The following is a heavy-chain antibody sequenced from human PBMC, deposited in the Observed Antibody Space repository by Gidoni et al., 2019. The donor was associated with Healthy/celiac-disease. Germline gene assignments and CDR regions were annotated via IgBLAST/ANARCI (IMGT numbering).Heavy chain of an antibody. Sequence: EVQLVESGGGLVQPGRSLRLSCAASAFTFEDYAMHWVRQAPGKGLEWVSGISWNSGSIGYADSVKGRFTISRDNAKNSLYLQMNSLRAEDTALYYCAKDMSYYDSSGTSYYYYYGMDVWGQGTTVTVSS. V-gene: IGHV3-9*01. CDR1: AFTFEDYA. CDR3: AKDMSYYDSSGTSYYYYYGMDV. D-gene: IGHD3-22*01. J-gene: IGHJ6*02. CDR2: ISWNSGSI.